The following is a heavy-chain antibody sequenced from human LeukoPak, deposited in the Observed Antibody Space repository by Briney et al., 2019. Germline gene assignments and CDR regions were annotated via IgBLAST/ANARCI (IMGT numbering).Heavy chain of an antibody. Sequence: ASVKVSCKASGYTFTGYYMHWVRQAPGQGLEWMGWINPNSGGTNYAQKFQGRVTMTRDTSISTAYMELSRLRSDDTAVYYCARGGPYCSSTSCYANWFDPWGQGTLVTVSS. CDR2: INPNSGGT. CDR3: ARGGPYCSSTSCYANWFDP. D-gene: IGHD2-2*01. V-gene: IGHV1-2*02. CDR1: GYTFTGYY. J-gene: IGHJ5*02.